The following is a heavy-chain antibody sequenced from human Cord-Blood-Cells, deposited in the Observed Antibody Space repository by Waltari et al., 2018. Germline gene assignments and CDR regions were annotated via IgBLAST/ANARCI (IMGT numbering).Heavy chain of an antibody. CDR1: GGSFSGYY. J-gene: IGHJ4*02. D-gene: IGHD2-15*01. Sequence: QVQLQQWGAGLLKPSETLSLTCAVYGGSFSGYYWSWIRQPPGKGLEWLGEINHSGSTTYNPSLKSRVTISVDTSKNQFSLKLSSVTAADTAVYYCARGMHCSGGSCPIDYWGQGTLVTVSS. CDR2: INHSGST. CDR3: ARGMHCSGGSCPIDY. V-gene: IGHV4-34*01.